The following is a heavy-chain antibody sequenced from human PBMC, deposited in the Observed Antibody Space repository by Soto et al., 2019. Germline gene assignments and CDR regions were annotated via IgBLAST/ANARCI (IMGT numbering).Heavy chain of an antibody. CDR1: GGSISSGGYY. D-gene: IGHD1-26*01. CDR3: ASYSRRSPAAFHY. CDR2: IYYSGST. J-gene: IGHJ4*02. V-gene: IGHV4-31*02. Sequence: SETLSLTCTVSGGSISSGGYYWSWIRQHPGKGLEWIGYIYYSGSTYYNPSLKSRVTISVDTSKNQFSLKLSSVTAADTAVYYCASYSRRSPAAFHYWGQGTLVTVSS.